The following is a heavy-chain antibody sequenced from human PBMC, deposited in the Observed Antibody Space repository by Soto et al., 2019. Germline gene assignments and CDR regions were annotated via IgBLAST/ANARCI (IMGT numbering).Heavy chain of an antibody. CDR3: TTGMRDTAMVENFDY. CDR2: IKSKTDGGTT. Sequence: EVQLVESGGGLVKPGGSLRLSCAASGFTFSNAWMNWVRQAPGKGLEWVGRIKSKTDGGTTDYAAPVKGRFTISRDDSKNTLYLQMNSLKTEDTAVYYCTTGMRDTAMVENFDYWGQGTLVTVSS. J-gene: IGHJ4*02. V-gene: IGHV3-15*07. CDR1: GFTFSNAW. D-gene: IGHD5-18*01.